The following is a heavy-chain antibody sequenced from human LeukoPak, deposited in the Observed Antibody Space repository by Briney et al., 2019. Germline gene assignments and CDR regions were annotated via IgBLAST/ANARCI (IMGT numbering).Heavy chain of an antibody. Sequence: SETLSLTCTVSGGSISNYYWSWIRRPAGMGLEWIGRIYASGSTNYNPSLKSRVTMSVDTSNNQFSLNLSSVTAADTAVYYCARTSARGAQFDYWAQGTLVTVSS. CDR2: IYASGST. J-gene: IGHJ4*02. CDR3: ARTSARGAQFDY. D-gene: IGHD3-10*01. CDR1: GGSISNYY. V-gene: IGHV4-4*07.